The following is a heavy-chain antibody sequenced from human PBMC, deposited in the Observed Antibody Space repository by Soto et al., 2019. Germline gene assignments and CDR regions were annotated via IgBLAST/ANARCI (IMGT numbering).Heavy chain of an antibody. Sequence: SVKVSCKASGGTFSSYTISWVRQAPGQGLEWMGRIIPILGIANYAQKFQGRVTITADKSTSTAYMELSSLRSEDTAVYYCARDRKEFLVPVADGAFDIWGQGTMVTVSS. J-gene: IGHJ3*02. CDR3: ARDRKEFLVPVADGAFDI. V-gene: IGHV1-69*04. D-gene: IGHD3-3*01. CDR2: IIPILGIA. CDR1: GGTFSSYT.